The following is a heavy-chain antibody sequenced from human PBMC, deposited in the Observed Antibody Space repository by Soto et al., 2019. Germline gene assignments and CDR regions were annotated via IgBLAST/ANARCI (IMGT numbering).Heavy chain of an antibody. V-gene: IGHV1-69*12. D-gene: IGHD2-21*02. CDR2: IIPIFGTA. CDR1: GGTFSSYA. Sequence: QVQLVQSGAEVKKPGSSVKVSCKASGGTFSSYAISWVRQAPGQGLEWMGGIIPIFGTANYAQKFQGRVTITADESTSTAYMELSSMRSEDTAVYYCARSWYCGGDCYEYFQHWGQGTLVTVSS. J-gene: IGHJ1*01. CDR3: ARSWYCGGDCYEYFQH.